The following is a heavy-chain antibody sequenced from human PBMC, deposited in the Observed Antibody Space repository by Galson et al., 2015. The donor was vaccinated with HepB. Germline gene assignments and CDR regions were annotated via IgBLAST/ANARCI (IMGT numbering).Heavy chain of an antibody. V-gene: IGHV4-4*07. D-gene: IGHD3-10*01. Sequence: SETLSLTCTVSGGSISSYYWSWIRQPAGKGLEWIGRIYTSGSTNYNPSLKSRVTMSVDTSKNQFSLKLSSVTAADTAVYYCARADGTMVRGVILPFDYWGQGTLVTVSS. J-gene: IGHJ4*02. CDR3: ARADGTMVRGVILPFDY. CDR1: GGSISSYY. CDR2: IYTSGST.